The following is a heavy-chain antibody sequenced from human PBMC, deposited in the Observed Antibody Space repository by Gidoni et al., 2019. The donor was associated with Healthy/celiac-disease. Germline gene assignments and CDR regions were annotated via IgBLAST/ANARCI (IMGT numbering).Heavy chain of an antibody. J-gene: IGHJ4*02. CDR2: IYGGCST. D-gene: IGHD6-19*01. CDR3: ASAGYSSGWYDY. Sequence: EVQLVESGGGLVQPGGSLRLSCAASGFTVSSNYMSWVRQAPGKGLGWVSVIYGGCSTYYADSVNGRFTISRDNSKNTVYLQMNSLRAEDTAVYYCASAGYSSGWYDYWGQGTLVTVSS. V-gene: IGHV3-66*01. CDR1: GFTVSSNY.